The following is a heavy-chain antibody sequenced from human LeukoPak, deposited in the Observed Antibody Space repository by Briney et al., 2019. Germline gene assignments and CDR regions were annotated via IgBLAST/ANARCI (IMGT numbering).Heavy chain of an antibody. V-gene: IGHV3-7*01. CDR3: ARDVYGNFDY. J-gene: IGHJ4*02. CDR1: SVFW. D-gene: IGHD5/OR15-5a*01. CDR2: IKQDESEK. Sequence: SVFWVTRVGLGGGRRLEWVANIKQDESEKNYVDSVKGRFTISRDNTKNSVYLQMSSLSVEDTAVYYCARDVYGNFDYWGQGTGVTVSS.